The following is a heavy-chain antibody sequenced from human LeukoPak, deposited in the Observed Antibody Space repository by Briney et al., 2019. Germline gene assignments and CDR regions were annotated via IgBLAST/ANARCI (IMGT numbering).Heavy chain of an antibody. D-gene: IGHD3-16*01. CDR3: AKGRYDYVWDLPNWFDP. CDR1: GFTFSNYG. Sequence: TGGSLRLSCAASGFTFSNYGMHWVRQAPGKGLEWVALISFDGSQKYYADSVKGRFTISRDNSKNTLYLQMNSLRAEDTAVYYCAKGRYDYVWDLPNWFDPWGQGTLVTVSS. V-gene: IGHV3-30*02. CDR2: ISFDGSQK. J-gene: IGHJ5*02.